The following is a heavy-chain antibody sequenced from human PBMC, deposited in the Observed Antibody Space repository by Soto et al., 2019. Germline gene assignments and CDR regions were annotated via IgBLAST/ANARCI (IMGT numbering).Heavy chain of an antibody. CDR1: GYSFTSYW. CDR3: ASPPLSLKSNDYGDYEDAYFDY. Sequence: PGESLKISCKGSGYSFTSYWIGWVRQMPGKGLEWMGIIYPRDSDTRYRPSFQGQVTIPAAKSISTPYLQWSSLKASDTAMHYRASPPLSLKSNDYGDYEDAYFDYWGQGTLVTVSP. V-gene: IGHV5-51*01. D-gene: IGHD4-17*01. CDR2: IYPRDSDT. J-gene: IGHJ4*02.